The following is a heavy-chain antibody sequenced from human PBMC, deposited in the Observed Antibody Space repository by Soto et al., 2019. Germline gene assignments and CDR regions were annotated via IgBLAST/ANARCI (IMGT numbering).Heavy chain of an antibody. Sequence: PLRLSCAASGFTFSNYAMNCIRQAPGKGLEWVSYISHSTSAIHYADSVKGRFTISRDNSKNTLYLQMNSLRADDTAVYYCAGGFHWGDYWGQGTLVTVSS. CDR3: AGGFHWGDY. D-gene: IGHD3-16*01. V-gene: IGHV3-48*01. CDR1: GFTFSNYA. J-gene: IGHJ4*02. CDR2: ISHSTSAI.